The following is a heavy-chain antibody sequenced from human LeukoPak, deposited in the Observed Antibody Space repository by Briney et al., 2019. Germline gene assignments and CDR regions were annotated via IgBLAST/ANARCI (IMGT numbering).Heavy chain of an antibody. CDR3: ARGRYFNPDLDY. V-gene: IGHV4-34*01. D-gene: IGHD3-9*01. CDR2: INHSGST. J-gene: IGHJ4*02. CDR1: GGSFSGYY. Sequence: SETLSLTCAVYGGSFSGYYWSWIRQPPGKGLEWIGEINHSGSTSYNPSLKSRVTISVDTSKNQFSLKLSSVTAADTAVYYCARGRYFNPDLDYWGQGTLVTVSS.